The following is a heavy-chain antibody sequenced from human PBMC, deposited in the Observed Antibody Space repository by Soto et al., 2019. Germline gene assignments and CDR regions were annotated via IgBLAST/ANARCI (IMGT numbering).Heavy chain of an antibody. V-gene: IGHV4-4*02. Sequence: SETLSLTCAVSGVSISSTNWWNWVRQPPGKGLEWIGDIYHSGSTNYNPSLKSRVTISIDKSKNLFSLNLSSVTAADTAVYYCGRSMYSGSYYFDYWGQGTLVTVSS. CDR1: GVSISSTNW. D-gene: IGHD1-26*01. J-gene: IGHJ4*02. CDR3: GRSMYSGSYYFDY. CDR2: IYHSGST.